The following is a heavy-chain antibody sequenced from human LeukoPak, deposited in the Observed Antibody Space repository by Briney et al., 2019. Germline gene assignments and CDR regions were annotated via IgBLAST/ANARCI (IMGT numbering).Heavy chain of an antibody. J-gene: IGHJ4*02. CDR3: ARLVGATFGPYYFDY. D-gene: IGHD1-26*01. Sequence: SETLSLTCTVSGGSISSYYWSWIRQPPGKGLEWIGYIYYSGSTNYNPSLKSRVTISVDTSKNQFSLKLSSVTAADTAVYYCARLVGATFGPYYFDYWGQGTLVTVSS. CDR2: IYYSGST. V-gene: IGHV4-59*12. CDR1: GGSISSYY.